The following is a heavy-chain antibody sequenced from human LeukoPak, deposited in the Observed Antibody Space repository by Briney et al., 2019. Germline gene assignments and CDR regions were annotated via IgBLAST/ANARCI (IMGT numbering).Heavy chain of an antibody. V-gene: IGHV4-30-2*01. D-gene: IGHD3-3*01. J-gene: IGHJ4*02. CDR2: IYHSGST. CDR3: ARGSIDRMFTIFGVVTYYFDY. Sequence: SETLSLTCTVSGGSISSGGYYWSWIRQPPGKGLEWIGYIYHSGSTYYNPSLKSRVTISVDRSKNQFSLKLSSVTAADTAVYYCARGSIDRMFTIFGVVTYYFDYWGQGTLVTVSS. CDR1: GGSISSGGYY.